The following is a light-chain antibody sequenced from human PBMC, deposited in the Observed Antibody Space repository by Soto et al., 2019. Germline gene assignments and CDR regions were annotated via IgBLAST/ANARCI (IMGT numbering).Light chain of an antibody. CDR1: QAISNR. Sequence: DIPMTQSPSTLSGSVVARVTIXWRASQAISNRLAWYQQKPGKAPKLLIYEASSLQSGVPSRFSGSGSGTEFTLTISSLQPDDFATYYCQQYNSYSKTFGQGTKVDNK. J-gene: IGKJ1*01. CDR3: QQYNSYSKT. V-gene: IGKV1-5*01. CDR2: EAS.